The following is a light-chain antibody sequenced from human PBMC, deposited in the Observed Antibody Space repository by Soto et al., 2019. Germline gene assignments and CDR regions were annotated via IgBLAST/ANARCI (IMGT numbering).Light chain of an antibody. CDR1: QSISSW. CDR2: DAS. Sequence: DIQMTQSPSTLSASVGDRVTITCRASQSISSWLAWYQQKPGKAPNLLIYDASSLESGVPSRFSGSGSGTGFTLTISSLQPDDFATYYCQQYYSYWTFGQGTKVDIK. CDR3: QQYYSYWT. V-gene: IGKV1-5*01. J-gene: IGKJ1*01.